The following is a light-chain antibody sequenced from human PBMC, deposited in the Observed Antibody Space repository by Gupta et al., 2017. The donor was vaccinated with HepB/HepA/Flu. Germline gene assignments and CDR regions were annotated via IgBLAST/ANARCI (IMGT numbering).Light chain of an antibody. CDR2: VISDGRH. V-gene: IGLV4-69*01. Sequence: QLVLTPSPSASASLGSSVKLTCTLSNGHNNYAIAWHQQQPKTGTRYLMKVISDGRHSTGDGIPDRFSGSSSGAESDLTISSLQAEEEADYYCQTGGTGSNNVVFGGGTKLTVL. J-gene: IGLJ2*01. CDR3: QTGGTGSNNVV. CDR1: NGHNNYA.